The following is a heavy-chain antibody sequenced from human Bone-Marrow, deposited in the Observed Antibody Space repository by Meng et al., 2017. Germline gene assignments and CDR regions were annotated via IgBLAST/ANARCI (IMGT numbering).Heavy chain of an antibody. CDR2: MNPNSGNT. J-gene: IGHJ2*01. V-gene: IGHV1-8*01. CDR1: GYTFTSFD. D-gene: IGHD2-21*02. Sequence: QVRAVQSGAEVKKPGASVKVSCKDSGYTFTSFDINWVRQATGQGLEWIGWMNPNSGNTGYAQKFQGRVTITADKSTSTAYMELSSLRSEDTAVYYCARGVPYCGGDCYTWYFDLWGRGTLVTVSS. CDR3: ARGVPYCGGDCYTWYFDL.